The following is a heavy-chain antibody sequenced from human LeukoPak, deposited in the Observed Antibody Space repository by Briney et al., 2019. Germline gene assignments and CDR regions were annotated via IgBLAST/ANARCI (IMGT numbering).Heavy chain of an antibody. CDR3: ARRWSRRSSGWYRLDP. J-gene: IGHJ5*02. D-gene: IGHD6-19*01. CDR1: GFTFSSYS. Sequence: SGGSLRLSCAASGFTFSSYSMNWVRQAPGKGLEWVSSISSSSSYIYYADSVKGRFTISRDNAKNSLYLQMNSLRAEDTAVYYCARRWSRRSSGWYRLDPWGQGTLVTVSS. V-gene: IGHV3-21*01. CDR2: ISSSSSYI.